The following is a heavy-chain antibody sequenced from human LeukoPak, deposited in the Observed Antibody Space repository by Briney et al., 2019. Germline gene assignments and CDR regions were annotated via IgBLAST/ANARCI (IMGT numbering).Heavy chain of an antibody. V-gene: IGHV3-23*01. D-gene: IGHD3-9*01. Sequence: GGSLRLSCVASGFTFSRHPMSWVRQAPGNGLELVSAINERGDITKYADSVMRRFTISRDSSKNMLYLQMNSLRAEDTAVYYCARGDDISPGRVLEYWGRGTLVTVSS. J-gene: IGHJ4*02. CDR3: ARGDDISPGRVLEY. CDR1: GFTFSRHP. CDR2: INERGDIT.